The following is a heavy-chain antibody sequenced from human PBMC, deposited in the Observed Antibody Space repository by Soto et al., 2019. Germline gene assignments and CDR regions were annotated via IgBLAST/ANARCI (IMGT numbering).Heavy chain of an antibody. CDR3: ARSAKYCGGDCYPSY. D-gene: IGHD2-21*02. J-gene: IGHJ4*02. V-gene: IGHV4-59*01. CDR2: IYYSGST. CDR1: GGSISSYY. Sequence: QVQLQESGPGLVKPSETLSLTCTVSGGSISSYYWSWIRQPPGKGLEWIGYIYYSGSTNYNPSLKCRVTISVDTSKNQFSLKLSSVTAADTAVYYCARSAKYCGGDCYPSYWGQGTLVTVSS.